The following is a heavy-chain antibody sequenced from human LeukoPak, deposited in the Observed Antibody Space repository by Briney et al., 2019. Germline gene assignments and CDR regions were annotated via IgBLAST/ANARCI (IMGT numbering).Heavy chain of an antibody. CDR1: GFTFSSYA. CDR2: ISGSGGST. Sequence: GGSLRLSCAASGFTFSSYAMSWVRQAPGKGLEWVSAISGSGGSTYYADSVKGRFTISRDNSKNTLYLQMNSLRAEDTAVYYCAKDGGHYSGSYFAFDIWGQGTMVTVSS. CDR3: AKDGGHYSGSYFAFDI. V-gene: IGHV3-23*01. D-gene: IGHD1-26*01. J-gene: IGHJ3*02.